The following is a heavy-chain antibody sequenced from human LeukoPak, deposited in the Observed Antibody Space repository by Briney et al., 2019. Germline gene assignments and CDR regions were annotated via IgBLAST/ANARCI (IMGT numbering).Heavy chain of an antibody. V-gene: IGHV3-23*01. CDR3: AKVDPVWSGYYTVDY. CDR2: ISGNGGST. D-gene: IGHD3-3*01. Sequence: GGSLRLSCAASGFTFSSYAMSWVRQAPGKGLEWVSAISGNGGSTYYSDSVKGRFTFSRDNSKNTLYLQMNSLRAEDTAVYYCAKVDPVWSGYYTVDYWGQGTLVTVSS. CDR1: GFTFSSYA. J-gene: IGHJ4*02.